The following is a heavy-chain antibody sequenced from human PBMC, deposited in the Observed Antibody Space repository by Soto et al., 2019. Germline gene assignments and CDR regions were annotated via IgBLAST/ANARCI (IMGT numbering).Heavy chain of an antibody. CDR3: AIYDFWSGNLSFDY. CDR1: GGTFSSYA. Sequence: SVEVSCKASGGTFSSYAIIWVRQAPGQGLEWMGGIIPIFGTANYAQKFQGRVTITADKSTSTAYMELSSLRSEDTAVYYCAIYDFWSGNLSFDYWGQGTLVTVSS. J-gene: IGHJ4*02. CDR2: IIPIFGTA. V-gene: IGHV1-69*06. D-gene: IGHD3-3*01.